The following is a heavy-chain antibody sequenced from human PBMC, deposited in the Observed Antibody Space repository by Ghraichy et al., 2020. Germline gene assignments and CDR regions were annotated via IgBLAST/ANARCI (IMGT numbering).Heavy chain of an antibody. CDR1: GGTFSSYA. CDR2: IIPIFGTA. J-gene: IGHJ6*02. V-gene: IGHV1-69*13. CDR3: ARDDNSSGSHYGMDV. D-gene: IGHD6-19*01. Sequence: SEKVSCKASGGTFSSYAISWVRQAPGQGLEWMGGIIPIFGTANYAQKFQGRVTITADESTSTVYMELSSLRSEDTAVYYCARDDNSSGSHYGMDVWGQGTTVTVSS.